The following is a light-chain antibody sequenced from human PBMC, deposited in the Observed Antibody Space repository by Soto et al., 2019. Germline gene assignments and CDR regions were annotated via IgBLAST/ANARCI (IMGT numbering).Light chain of an antibody. J-gene: IGKJ1*01. CDR2: GAS. CDR1: QSVNTN. Sequence: EIVMTQSPATLSVSPGERATLSCRASQSVNTNLAWYQQKPGQAPRLLIYGASIRASGIPGRFSGSGSGTEFTLTITSLQSEDFAIYFCQEYNYRKMFGQGTKVEIK. CDR3: QEYNYRKM. V-gene: IGKV3-15*01.